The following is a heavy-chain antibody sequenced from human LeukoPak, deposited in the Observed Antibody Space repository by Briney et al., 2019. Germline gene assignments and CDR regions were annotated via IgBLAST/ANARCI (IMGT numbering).Heavy chain of an antibody. D-gene: IGHD6-13*01. J-gene: IGHJ6*02. V-gene: IGHV3-30-3*01. CDR1: GFTFSSYA. CDR2: ISYDGSNK. CDR3: AKDLGSSWRFYYYGMDV. Sequence: GGSLRLSCAASGFTFSSYAMHWVRQAPGKGLEWVAVISYDGSNKYYADSVKGRFTISRDNSKNTLYLQMNSLRAEDTAVYYCAKDLGSSWRFYYYGMDVWGQGTTITVSS.